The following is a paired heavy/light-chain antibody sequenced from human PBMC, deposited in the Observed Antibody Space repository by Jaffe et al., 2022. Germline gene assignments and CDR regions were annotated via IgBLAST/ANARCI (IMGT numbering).Heavy chain of an antibody. D-gene: IGHD5-12*01. CDR3: ARDRVEGGYDYRDYYYYMDV. CDR2: IYHSGST. Sequence: QVQLQESGPGLVKPSGTLSLTCAVSGGSISSSNWWSWVRQPPGKGLEWIGEIYHSGSTNYNPSLKSRVTISVDKSKNQFSLKLSSVTAADTAVYYCARDRVEGGYDYRDYYYYMDVWGKGTTVTVSS. J-gene: IGHJ6*03. CDR1: GGSISSSNW. V-gene: IGHV4-4*02.
Light chain of an antibody. CDR2: GKN. V-gene: IGLV3-19*01. CDR1: SLRSYY. J-gene: IGLJ2*01. CDR3: NSRDSSGNHAV. Sequence: SSELTQDPAVSVALGQTVRITCQGDSLRSYYASWYQQKPGQAPVLVIYGKNNRPSGIPDRFSGSSSGNTASLTITGAQAEDEADYYCNSRDSSGNHAVFGGGTKLTVL.